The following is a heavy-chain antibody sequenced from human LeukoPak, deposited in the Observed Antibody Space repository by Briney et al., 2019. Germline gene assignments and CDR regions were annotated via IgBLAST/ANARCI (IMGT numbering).Heavy chain of an antibody. V-gene: IGHV3-23*01. CDR2: ISGSGGST. D-gene: IGHD5-12*01. CDR3: AKDTIRHSGCDFVPLFDY. Sequence: GGSLRLSCAASGFTFRTNAMSWVRQAPGKGLEWVSAISGSGGSTYYADSVKGRFTISRDNSKNTLYLQMNSLRAEDTAVYYCAKDTIRHSGCDFVPLFDYWGQGTLVTVSS. J-gene: IGHJ4*02. CDR1: GFTFRTNA.